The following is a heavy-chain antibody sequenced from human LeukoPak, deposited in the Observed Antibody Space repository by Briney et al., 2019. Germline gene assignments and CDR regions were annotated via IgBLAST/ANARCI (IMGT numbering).Heavy chain of an antibody. CDR2: IYYSGST. CDR1: GGSISSYY. CDR3: AGSSTVTTSGGMDV. Sequence: PSETLSLTCTVSGGSISSYYWSWIRQPPGKGLEWIGYIYYSGSTNYNPSLKSRVTISVDTSKNQFSLKLSSVTAADTAVYYCAGSSTVTTSGGMDVWGQGTTVTVCS. V-gene: IGHV4-59*01. J-gene: IGHJ6*02. D-gene: IGHD4-17*01.